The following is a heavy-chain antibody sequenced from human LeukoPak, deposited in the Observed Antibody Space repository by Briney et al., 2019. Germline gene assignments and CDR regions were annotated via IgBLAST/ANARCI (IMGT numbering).Heavy chain of an antibody. J-gene: IGHJ5*02. D-gene: IGHD6-13*01. CDR3: ASQQQLVLLDWFDP. CDR1: GYSISSGYY. CDR2: IYHSGST. Sequence: SETLSLTCTVSGYSISSGYYWGWIRQPPGKGLEWIGSIYHSGSTDYNPSLKSRVTISVDTSKNQFSLKLRSVTAADTAMYYRASQQQLVLLDWFDPWGQGTLVTVSS. V-gene: IGHV4-38-2*02.